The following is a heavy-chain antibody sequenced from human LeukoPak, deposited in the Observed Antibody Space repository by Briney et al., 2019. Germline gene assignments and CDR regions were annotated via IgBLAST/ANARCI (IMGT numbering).Heavy chain of an antibody. CDR2: INPNSGAT. CDR3: ARDFDWLPFDY. D-gene: IGHD3-9*01. Sequence: GASVKVSCKASGYTFTGYYVHWVRQAPGQGLEWMGRINPNSGATNYAQKFQGRVTMTTDTSISTAYMELSSLRFDDTAVYYCARDFDWLPFDYWGQGTLVTVSS. J-gene: IGHJ4*02. V-gene: IGHV1-2*06. CDR1: GYTFTGYY.